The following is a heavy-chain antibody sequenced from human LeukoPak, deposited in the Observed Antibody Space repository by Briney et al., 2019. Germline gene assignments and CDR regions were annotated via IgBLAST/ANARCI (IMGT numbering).Heavy chain of an antibody. CDR3: AAGLRWTNDAFDI. D-gene: IGHD4-23*01. V-gene: IGHV5-51*01. J-gene: IGHJ3*02. Sequence: GESLKISFKGSGFNFTAYWIALVRQMPGKGVEWMGISHPINSDTKYSPFFQGQVTISADKSSSTAYLQWNSLKAPDTAMYYCAAGLRWTNDAFDIWGQGTMVTVSS. CDR1: GFNFTAYW. CDR2: SHPINSDT.